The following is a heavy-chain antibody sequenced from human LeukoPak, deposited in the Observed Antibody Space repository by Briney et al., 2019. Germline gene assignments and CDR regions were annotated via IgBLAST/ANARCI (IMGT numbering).Heavy chain of an antibody. V-gene: IGHV1-2*06. CDR3: ARDSYVPDY. Sequence: ASVKVSCKASGYTFTAYFMHWVRQAPGQGLEWMGRINPNTGDPDYAQKFQARFTMTRDTSISTAYMELSRLRSDDTAVYYCARDSYVPDYWGQGTLVTVPS. CDR1: GYTFTAYF. J-gene: IGHJ4*02. CDR2: INPNTGDP. D-gene: IGHD3-16*01.